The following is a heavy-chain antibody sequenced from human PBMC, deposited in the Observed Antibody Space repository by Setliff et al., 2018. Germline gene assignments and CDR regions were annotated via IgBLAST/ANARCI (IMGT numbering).Heavy chain of an antibody. D-gene: IGHD2-8*01. V-gene: IGHV3-30*02. CDR1: GFVFGTYG. J-gene: IGHJ4*02. CDR3: AKVKKPLIRGSGFDY. Sequence: GESLKISCAASGFVFGTYGMHWVRQAPGKGLDWVASVRFDGSYKVYADSVKGRFTISRDNSENTLFLQMTSLRPKDTGIYYCAKVKKPLIRGSGFDYWGRGTLVTVSS. CDR2: VRFDGSYK.